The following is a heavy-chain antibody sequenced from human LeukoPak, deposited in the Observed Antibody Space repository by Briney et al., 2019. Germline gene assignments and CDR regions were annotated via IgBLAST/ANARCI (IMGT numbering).Heavy chain of an antibody. V-gene: IGHV3-7*01. CDR3: AREDWYYDFWSGPTPHYMDV. CDR2: IKQDGSEK. Sequence: PGGSLRLSCTASGFTFSSYWMSWVRQAPGKGLEWVANIKQDGSEKYYVDSVKGRFTISRDNAKNSLYLQMNSLRAEDTAVYSPAREDWYYDFWSGPTPHYMDVWGKGTTVTVSS. J-gene: IGHJ6*03. CDR1: GFTFSSYW. D-gene: IGHD3-3*01.